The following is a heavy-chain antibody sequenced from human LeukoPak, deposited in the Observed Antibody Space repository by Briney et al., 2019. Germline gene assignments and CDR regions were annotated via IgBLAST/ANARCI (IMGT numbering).Heavy chain of an antibody. V-gene: IGHV3-7*04. J-gene: IGHJ4*02. D-gene: IGHD2-2*01. Sequence: GGSLRRSCAASGFTFSSYWMSWVRQAPGRGLEWVANIQQFGSETNYVDSVKGRFTISRDNAKNSLYLQMNSLRAEDTAVYYCAREVPGGVFNRWGEGTLVTVSS. CDR1: GFTFSSYW. CDR3: AREVPGGVFNR. CDR2: IQQFGSET.